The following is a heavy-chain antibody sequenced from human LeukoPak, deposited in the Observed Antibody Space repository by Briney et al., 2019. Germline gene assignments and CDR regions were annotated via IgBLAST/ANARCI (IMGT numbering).Heavy chain of an antibody. Sequence: SETLSLTCTVSGGSISSGGYYWSWIRQHPGKGLEWIGYIYYSGSTYYNPSLKSRVTISVDTSKNQFSLKLSSVTAADTAVYYCAAAAAAPVRGRWLDYWGQGTLVTVSS. V-gene: IGHV4-31*03. CDR1: GGSISSGGYY. CDR3: AAAAAAPVRGRWLDY. CDR2: IYYSGST. J-gene: IGHJ4*02. D-gene: IGHD6-13*01.